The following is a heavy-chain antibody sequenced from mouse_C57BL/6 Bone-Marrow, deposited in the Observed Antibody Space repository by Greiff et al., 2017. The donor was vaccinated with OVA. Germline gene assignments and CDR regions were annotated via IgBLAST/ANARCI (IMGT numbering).Heavy chain of an antibody. V-gene: IGHV5-4*01. J-gene: IGHJ3*01. CDR3: ARDDGYSTSWFAY. CDR1: GFTFSSYA. CDR2: ISDGGSYT. D-gene: IGHD2-5*01. Sequence: EVHLVESGGGLVKPGGSLKLSCAASGFTFSSYAMSWVRQTPEKRLEWVATISDGGSYTYYPDNVKGRFTISRDNAKNNLYLQMSHLKSEDTAMYYCARDDGYSTSWFAYWGQGTLVTVSA.